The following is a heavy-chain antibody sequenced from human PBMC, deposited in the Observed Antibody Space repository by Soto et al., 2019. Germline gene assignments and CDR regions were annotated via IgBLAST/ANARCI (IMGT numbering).Heavy chain of an antibody. CDR3: ARLSSIAALRFATQPYFDY. CDR2: IYYSGST. D-gene: IGHD6-6*01. CDR1: GGSISSGGYY. J-gene: IGHJ4*02. Sequence: SETLSLTCTVSGGSISSGGYYWSWIRQHPGKGLEWIGYIYYSGSTNYNPSLKSRVTISVDTSKNQFSLKLSSVTAADTAVYYCARLSSIAALRFATQPYFDYWGLGTLVTVSS. V-gene: IGHV4-61*08.